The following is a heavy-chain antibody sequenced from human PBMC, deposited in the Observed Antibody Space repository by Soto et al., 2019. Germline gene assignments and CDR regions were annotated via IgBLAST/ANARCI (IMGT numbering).Heavy chain of an antibody. J-gene: IGHJ4*02. CDR2: ISAYNGNT. CDR3: ARVPLYYYDSSGTVDY. V-gene: IGHV1-18*04. Sequence: SVKDSCKASGYTFASYYSSWVRQAPVQGLEWMGWISAYNGNTNYAQKLQGRVTMTTDTSTSTAYMELSSLRSDDTAVYYCARVPLYYYDSSGTVDYWGQGTLVTVSS. CDR1: GYTFASYY. D-gene: IGHD3-22*01.